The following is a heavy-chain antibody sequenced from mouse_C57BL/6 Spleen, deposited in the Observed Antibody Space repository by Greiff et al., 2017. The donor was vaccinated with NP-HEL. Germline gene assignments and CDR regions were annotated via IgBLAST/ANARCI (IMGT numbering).Heavy chain of an antibody. D-gene: IGHD2-4*01. CDR1: GYTFTSYW. J-gene: IGHJ1*03. V-gene: IGHV1-64*01. Sequence: VQLQQPGAELVKPGASVKLSCKASGYTFTSYWMHWVKQRPGQGLEWIGMIHPNSGSTNYNEKFKSKATLTVDKSSSTAYMQLSSLTSEDSAVDYCAVGYDFYWYFDVWGTGTTVTVSS. CDR3: AVGYDFYWYFDV. CDR2: IHPNSGST.